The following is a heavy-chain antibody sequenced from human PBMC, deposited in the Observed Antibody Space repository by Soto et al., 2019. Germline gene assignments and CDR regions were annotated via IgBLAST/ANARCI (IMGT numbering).Heavy chain of an antibody. CDR1: GGSISSSSYY. Sequence: NPSETLSLTCTVSGGSISSSSYYWGWIRQPPGKGLEWIGSIYYSGSTYYNPSLKSRVTISVDTSKNQFSLKLSSVTAADTAVYYCARQGGVGATLFSTPSLRWFDPWGQGTLVTVSS. J-gene: IGHJ5*02. V-gene: IGHV4-39*01. CDR2: IYYSGST. CDR3: ARQGGVGATLFSTPSLRWFDP. D-gene: IGHD1-26*01.